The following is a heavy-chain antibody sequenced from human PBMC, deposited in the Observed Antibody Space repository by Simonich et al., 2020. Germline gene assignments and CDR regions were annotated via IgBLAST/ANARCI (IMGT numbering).Heavy chain of an antibody. CDR3: ARKGPHLDWYFDL. CDR1: GFTFSIYE. J-gene: IGHJ2*01. V-gene: IGHV3-48*03. CDR2: ISSSGSTI. Sequence: EVQLVESGGGLVQPGGSLRLSCAASGFTFSIYEMNWVRQAPGKGLEWVSYISSSGSTIYSADSVKGRFTISRDNAKNSLYLQMNSLRAEDTAVYYCARKGPHLDWYFDLWGRGTLVTVSS.